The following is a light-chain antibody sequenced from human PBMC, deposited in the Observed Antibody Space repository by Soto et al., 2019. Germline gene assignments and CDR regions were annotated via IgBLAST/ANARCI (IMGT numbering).Light chain of an antibody. Sequence: EIVLTQSPATLSLSPGERATLSCRASQSVSSYLAWYQQKPGQAPRLLLYDASNRATGIPARFSGIGSGTDFTLTISSLEPEDFAVYYCQQRSNWPPLFTFGPGTKVDIK. CDR3: QQRSNWPPLFT. V-gene: IGKV3-11*01. J-gene: IGKJ3*01. CDR1: QSVSSY. CDR2: DAS.